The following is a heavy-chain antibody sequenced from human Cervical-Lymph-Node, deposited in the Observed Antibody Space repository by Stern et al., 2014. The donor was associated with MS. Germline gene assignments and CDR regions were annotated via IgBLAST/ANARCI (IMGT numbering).Heavy chain of an antibody. CDR3: AREGSWGIVVVPAAMFY. J-gene: IGHJ4*02. D-gene: IGHD2-2*01. CDR1: GFTFSSYA. V-gene: IGHV3-30*01. Sequence: VQLVESGGGVVQPGRSLRLSCAASGFTFSSYAMHWVRQAPGKGLEWVAVISYDGSNKYYADSVKGRFTISRDNSKNTLYLQMNSLRAEDTAVYYCAREGSWGIVVVPAAMFYWGQGTLVTVSS. CDR2: ISYDGSNK.